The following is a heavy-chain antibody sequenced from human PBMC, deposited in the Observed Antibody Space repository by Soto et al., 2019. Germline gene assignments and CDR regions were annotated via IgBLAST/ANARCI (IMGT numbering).Heavy chain of an antibody. D-gene: IGHD4-17*01. CDR2: IIPIFGTA. CDR1: GGTFSSYA. J-gene: IGHJ4*02. CDR3: ARGPDYGDYATYFDF. Sequence: QVQLVQSGAEVKKPGSSVKVSCKASGGTFSSYAITWVRQAPGQGLEWVGGIIPIFGTANYAQKFQGRVTITADESTSTAYMALSSLRSEDTAVYYCARGPDYGDYATYFDFWGQGTLVTVSS. V-gene: IGHV1-69*01.